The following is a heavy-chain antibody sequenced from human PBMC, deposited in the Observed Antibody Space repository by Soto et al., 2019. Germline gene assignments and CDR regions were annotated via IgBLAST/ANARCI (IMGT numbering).Heavy chain of an antibody. J-gene: IGHJ5*02. D-gene: IGHD2-2*01. V-gene: IGHV1-58*01. CDR3: VRDSARIVVVPRVDGDNWLDP. Sequence: SVKVSCKASGFTFTSPAVQWVRQARGQRLEWVGWIVVGSGNTNYAQKFQERVTITRDMSTSTAYMELSSLRAEDTAVYYCVRDSARIVVVPRVDGDNWLDPWGQGTLVTVSS. CDR2: IVVGSGNT. CDR1: GFTFTSPA.